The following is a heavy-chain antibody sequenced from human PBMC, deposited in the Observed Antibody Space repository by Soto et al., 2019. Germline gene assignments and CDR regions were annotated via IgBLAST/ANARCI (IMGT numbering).Heavy chain of an antibody. V-gene: IGHV3-21*01. CDR3: VKDEGIEAMDV. Sequence: GGSLRLSCVTSGFTFSRNTMNWVRQAPGKGLEWVASIASSGSYVYYADSVKGRFSASRDNAKNSLSLQMDSLRPDDTAIYFCVKDEGIEAMDVWGQGTTVTVSS. CDR2: IASSGSYV. J-gene: IGHJ6*02. CDR1: GFTFSRNT. D-gene: IGHD3-3*02.